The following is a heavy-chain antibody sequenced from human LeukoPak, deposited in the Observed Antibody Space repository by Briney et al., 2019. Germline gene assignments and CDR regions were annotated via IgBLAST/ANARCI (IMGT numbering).Heavy chain of an antibody. J-gene: IGHJ3*02. V-gene: IGHV3-23*01. CDR1: GFTFSSYA. Sequence: GGSLILSCAASGFTFSSYAMSWVRQAPGKGLEWVSGMSGSGGSTYYADSVKGRFTISRDNFKNTLCLQMNSLRAEDTAVYYCAAAPAPPFTDPQGRAFDIWGLGTMVTVSS. D-gene: IGHD2-2*01. CDR2: MSGSGGST. CDR3: AAAPAPPFTDPQGRAFDI.